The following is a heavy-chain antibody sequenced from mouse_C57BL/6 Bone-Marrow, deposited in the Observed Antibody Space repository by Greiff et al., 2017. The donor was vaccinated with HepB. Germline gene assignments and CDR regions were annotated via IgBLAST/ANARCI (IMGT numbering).Heavy chain of an antibody. V-gene: IGHV5-12*01. Sequence: EVQLVESGGGLVQPGGSLKLSCAASGFTFSDYYMYWVRQTPEKRLEWVAYISNGGGSTYYPDTVKGRFTISRDNAKNTLYLQMSRLKSEDTAMYYCARIHWYFDVWGTGTTVTVSS. J-gene: IGHJ1*03. CDR3: ARIHWYFDV. CDR2: ISNGGGST. CDR1: GFTFSDYY.